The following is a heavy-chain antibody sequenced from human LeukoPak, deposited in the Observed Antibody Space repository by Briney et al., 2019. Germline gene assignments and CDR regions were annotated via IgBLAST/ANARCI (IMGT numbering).Heavy chain of an antibody. CDR1: GYTFTRYY. D-gene: IGHD3-3*01. Sequence: GASVKVSYKASGYTFTRYYMHWVRQAPGQGLEWMGWINPNSGGTNYAQQFQGRVTMTRDTSISTAYMEPSRLRSDDTAVYYCARDLGYDFWSGYQRTYYGMDVWGQGTTVTVSS. CDR2: INPNSGGT. J-gene: IGHJ6*02. V-gene: IGHV1-2*02. CDR3: ARDLGYDFWSGYQRTYYGMDV.